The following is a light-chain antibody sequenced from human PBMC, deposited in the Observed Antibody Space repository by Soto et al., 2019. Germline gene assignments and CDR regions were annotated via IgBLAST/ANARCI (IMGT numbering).Light chain of an antibody. V-gene: IGKV3D-15*02. CDR3: QHYFTSPLT. CDR1: QSVNSS. CDR2: GAS. Sequence: MPLFPSPLPQSRGTRPTLSCRASQSVNSSLAWYQHKPGQAPRLLISGASNRATGIPARFSVCGSGTDFTLTISSLQPADFAGYYCQHYFTSPLTFGQGTRLEIK. J-gene: IGKJ5*01.